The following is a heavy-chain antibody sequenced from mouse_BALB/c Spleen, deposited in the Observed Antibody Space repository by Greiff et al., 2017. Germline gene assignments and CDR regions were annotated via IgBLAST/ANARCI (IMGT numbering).Heavy chain of an antibody. CDR1: GFTFSDYY. D-gene: IGHD3-1*01. Sequence: EVQLVESGGGLVKPGGSLKLSCAASGFTFSDYYMYWVRQTPEKRLEWVATISDGGSYTYYPDSVKGRFTISRDNAKNNLYLQMSSLKSEDTAMYYCARDGSGYAWFAYWGQGTLVTVSA. J-gene: IGHJ3*01. V-gene: IGHV5-4*02. CDR2: ISDGGSYT. CDR3: ARDGSGYAWFAY.